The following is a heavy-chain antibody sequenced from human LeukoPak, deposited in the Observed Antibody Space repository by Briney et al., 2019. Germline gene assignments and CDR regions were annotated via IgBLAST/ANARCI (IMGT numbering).Heavy chain of an antibody. D-gene: IGHD3-10*01. CDR3: ARGRGNYGSGSYYYYYYYMDV. CDR2: INHSGST. Sequence: PSETLSLTCAVYGGSFSGYYWSWIRQPPGKGLEWIGEINHSGSTNYNPSLKSRVTISVDTSKNQFSLKLSSVIAADTAVYYCARGRGNYGSGSYYYYYYYMDVWGKGTTVTVSS. CDR1: GGSFSGYY. J-gene: IGHJ6*03. V-gene: IGHV4-34*01.